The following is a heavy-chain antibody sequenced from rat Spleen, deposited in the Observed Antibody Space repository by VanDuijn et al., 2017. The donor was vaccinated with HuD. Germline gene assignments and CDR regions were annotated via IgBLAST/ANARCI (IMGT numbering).Heavy chain of an antibody. CDR1: GFSLTSYS. J-gene: IGHJ3*01. CDR2: MWYDGDT. V-gene: IGHV2-34*01. Sequence: QVQLKESGPGLVQPSETLSLTCTVSGFSLTSYSVSWVRQPSGKGPEWMGRMWYDGDTAYNSALKSRLSVTRDTSKNQVFLKMNSLQTEDTAMYFCARGWERFAYWGQGTLVTVSS. D-gene: IGHD5-1*01. CDR3: ARGWERFAY.